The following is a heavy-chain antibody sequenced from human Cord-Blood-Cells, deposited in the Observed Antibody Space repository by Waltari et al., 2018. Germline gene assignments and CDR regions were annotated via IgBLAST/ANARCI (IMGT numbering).Heavy chain of an antibody. CDR1: GGSISSGGYY. CDR3: AREQLWLPQGFDY. CDR2: IYYSGST. D-gene: IGHD5-18*01. J-gene: IGHJ4*02. V-gene: IGHV4-31*03. Sequence: QVQLQESGPGLVKPSQTLSLTCTVSGGSISSGGYYWSWIRQHPGKGLEWIGYIYYSGSTYYNPSLKGRGTISVDTSKNQFSLKLSSVTAADTAVYYCAREQLWLPQGFDYWGQGTLVTVSS.